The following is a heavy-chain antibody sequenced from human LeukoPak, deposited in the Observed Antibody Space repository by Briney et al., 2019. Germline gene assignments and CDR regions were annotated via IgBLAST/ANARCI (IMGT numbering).Heavy chain of an antibody. CDR3: ARGGVVVVPAAIPFDY. Sequence: SQTLSLTCAISGDSVSSNSAAWNWIRQSPSRGLEWLGRTYYRSKWYNDCAVSVKSRITINPDTSKNQFSLQLNSVTPEDTAVYYCARGGVVVVPAAIPFDYWGQGTLVTVSS. V-gene: IGHV6-1*01. J-gene: IGHJ4*02. CDR1: GDSVSSNSAA. CDR2: TYYRSKWYN. D-gene: IGHD2-2*01.